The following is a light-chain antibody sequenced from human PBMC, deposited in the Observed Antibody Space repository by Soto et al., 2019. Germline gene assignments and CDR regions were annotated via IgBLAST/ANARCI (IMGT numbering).Light chain of an antibody. J-gene: IGKJ3*01. CDR1: QNIRSH. Sequence: DIQMTPSPSSLSASVGDRVTVTCRASQNIRSHLNWYQQKAGEAPNLLIYGASTLQGGVPSRFSGSGSGTEFTLTISILQPEDFATFYCQQSYTFPFPFGPGTKVATK. CDR3: QQSYTFPFP. CDR2: GAS. V-gene: IGKV1-39*01.